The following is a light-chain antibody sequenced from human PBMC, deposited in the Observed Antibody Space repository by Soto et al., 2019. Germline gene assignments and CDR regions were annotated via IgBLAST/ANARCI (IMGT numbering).Light chain of an antibody. V-gene: IGKV3-11*01. J-gene: IGKJ1*01. CDR3: QQRSNWPPT. CDR1: QSVSSY. Sequence: ESVLRQSPATLSLSPGERATLSCRASQSVSSYLAWYQQKPGQAPRLLIYDASNRATGIPARFSGSGSGTDFTLTISSLEPEDFAVYYCQQRSNWPPTFGQGTKVDIK. CDR2: DAS.